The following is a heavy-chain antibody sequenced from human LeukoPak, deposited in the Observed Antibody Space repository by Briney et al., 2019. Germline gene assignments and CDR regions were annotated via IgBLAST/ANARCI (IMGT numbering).Heavy chain of an antibody. V-gene: IGHV4-59*01. CDR1: DGPIRNYS. CDR2: IYDSGST. J-gene: IGHJ4*02. D-gene: IGHD6-13*01. Sequence: EPLSLTYTFSDGPIRNYSWCWRQQPPERGLELMGYIYDSGSTNYNPSLKSRVTISVDTSKNQFSLKLHSLTAADTAVYFCAMSSSWPALFDYWGQGTLVSVSS. CDR3: AMSSSWPALFDY.